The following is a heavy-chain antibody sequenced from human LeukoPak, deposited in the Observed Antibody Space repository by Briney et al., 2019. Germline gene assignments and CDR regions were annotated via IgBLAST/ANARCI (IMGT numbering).Heavy chain of an antibody. Sequence: GGSLRLSCAASGFTFSDYYMSWIRQAPGKGLEWVAVIWYDGSNKYYADSVKGRFTISRDNSKNTLYLQMNSLRAEDTAVYYCARGRGSYYSGNYFDYWGQGTLVTVSS. J-gene: IGHJ4*02. CDR3: ARGRGSYYSGNYFDY. CDR2: IWYDGSNK. CDR1: GFTFSDYY. V-gene: IGHV3-33*08. D-gene: IGHD1-26*01.